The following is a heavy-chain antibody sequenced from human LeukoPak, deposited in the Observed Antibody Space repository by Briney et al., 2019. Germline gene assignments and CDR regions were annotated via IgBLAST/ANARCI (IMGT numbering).Heavy chain of an antibody. CDR2: IIPIFGTA. D-gene: IGHD1-14*01. CDR3: ARGGGVRKSYYYYMDV. V-gene: IGHV1-69*13. Sequence: SVEVSCKASGGTFSSYAISWVRQAPGQGLEWMGGIIPIFGTANYAQKFQGRVTITADESTSTAYMELSSLRSEDTAVYYCARGGGVRKSYYYYMDVWGKGTTVTVSS. CDR1: GGTFSSYA. J-gene: IGHJ6*03.